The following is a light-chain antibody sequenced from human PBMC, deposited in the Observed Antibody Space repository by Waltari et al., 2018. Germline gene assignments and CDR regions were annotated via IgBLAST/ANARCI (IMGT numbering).Light chain of an antibody. CDR3: QQSYDTVLT. Sequence: DIQMTQSPSSLSASVGDRVTITCRASQTIATCLNWYQQKPGKAPNLLISGASDLQSGVPSRFSGGGSGTDFSLTISSLQPEDFATYYCQQSYDTVLTFGGGTRVEIK. CDR2: GAS. J-gene: IGKJ4*01. CDR1: QTIATC. V-gene: IGKV1-39*01.